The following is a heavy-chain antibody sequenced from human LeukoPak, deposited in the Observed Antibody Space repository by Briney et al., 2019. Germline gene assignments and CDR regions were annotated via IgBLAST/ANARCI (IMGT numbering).Heavy chain of an antibody. J-gene: IGHJ4*02. CDR3: ARESEQLALDY. CDR2: ISAYNGYT. D-gene: IGHD6-13*01. CDR1: GYTFTNYG. V-gene: IGHV1-18*01. Sequence: ASVKVSCKASGYTFTNYGISWVRQAPGQGLEWMGWISAYNGYTDYAQKFQFRVTMTTDTSTSTAYMELRSLRSDDTAVYYCARESEQLALDYWGQGTLVTVSS.